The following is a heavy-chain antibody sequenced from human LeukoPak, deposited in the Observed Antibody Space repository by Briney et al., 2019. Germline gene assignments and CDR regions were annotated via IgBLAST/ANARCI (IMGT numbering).Heavy chain of an antibody. J-gene: IGHJ4*02. Sequence: GGSLRLSCAASGFTFSSYAMHWVRQAPGKGLEWVAVISYDGSNKYYADSVKGRFTISRDNSKNTLYLQMNSLRAEDTAVYYCARDLPDSGSYFDYWGQGTLVTVSS. CDR2: ISYDGSNK. CDR1: GFTFSSYA. V-gene: IGHV3-30-3*01. D-gene: IGHD3-22*01. CDR3: ARDLPDSGSYFDY.